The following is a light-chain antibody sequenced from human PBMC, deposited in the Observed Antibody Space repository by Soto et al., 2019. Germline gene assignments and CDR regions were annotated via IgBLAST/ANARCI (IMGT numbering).Light chain of an antibody. CDR1: QSINIY. Sequence: DIQMTQSPSSLSASVGDRVTITCRASQSINIYLNWYQQMPGKAPKLLMSAASSWQIGVPSRFSGSGSGTDFTLAINSLQTEDFATSYCQETYSTPPTFGQGTKVEIK. CDR2: AAS. CDR3: QETYSTPPT. J-gene: IGKJ2*01. V-gene: IGKV1-39*01.